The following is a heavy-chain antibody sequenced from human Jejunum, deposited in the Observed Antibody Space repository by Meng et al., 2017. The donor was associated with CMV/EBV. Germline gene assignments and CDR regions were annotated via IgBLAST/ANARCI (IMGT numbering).Heavy chain of an antibody. J-gene: IGHJ5*01. CDR2: INPKSGGT. V-gene: IGHV1-2*02. D-gene: IGHD1-26*01. CDR3: ARDLNESGTYSPFES. CDR1: GYTFTDYY. Sequence: SGYTFTDYYIHWVRQAPGQGLEWMGWINPKSGGTNSAQKFQGRVTLTRDRSIGSAYMELSRLTSDDTAMYYCARDLNESGTYSPFESRGQGTLVTVSS.